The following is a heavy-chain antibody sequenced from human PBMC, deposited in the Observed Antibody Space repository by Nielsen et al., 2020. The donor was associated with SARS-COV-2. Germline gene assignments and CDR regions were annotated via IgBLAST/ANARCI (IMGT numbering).Heavy chain of an antibody. J-gene: IGHJ4*02. CDR2: ISYDGSNK. CDR3: ARAGDY. Sequence: VRQAPGKGLEWVALISYDGSNKYYIDSVKGRFTISRDNAKNSLYLQMNSLRAEDTAVYYCARAGDYWGLGTLVTVSS. V-gene: IGHV3-33*05.